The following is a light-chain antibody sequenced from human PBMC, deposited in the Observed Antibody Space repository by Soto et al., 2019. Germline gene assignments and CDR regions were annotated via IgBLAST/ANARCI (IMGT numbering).Light chain of an antibody. CDR2: DAS. CDR1: QSVSSY. V-gene: IGKV3-11*01. J-gene: IGKJ1*01. Sequence: EIVLTQSPATLSSSPGERATLSCRASQSVSSYLAWYQQKPGQAPRLLIYDASNRATGMPARFSGSGSGTDFTLTISSLEPEDFAVYYCQQRSNWPPWTFGQGPKVDIK. CDR3: QQRSNWPPWT.